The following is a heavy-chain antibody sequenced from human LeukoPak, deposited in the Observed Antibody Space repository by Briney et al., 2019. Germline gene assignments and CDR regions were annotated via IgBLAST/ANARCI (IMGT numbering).Heavy chain of an antibody. V-gene: IGHV4-59*11. CDR2: IYYSGST. CDR1: GGSISSHY. CDR3: ARGVIVVVPAAIAYFDY. J-gene: IGHJ4*02. D-gene: IGHD2-2*01. Sequence: SETLSLTCTVSGGSISSHYWSWIRQPPGKGLEWIGYIYYSGSTNYNPSLKSRVTISVDTSKNQFSLKLSFVTAADTAVYYCARGVIVVVPAAIAYFDYWGQGTLVTVSS.